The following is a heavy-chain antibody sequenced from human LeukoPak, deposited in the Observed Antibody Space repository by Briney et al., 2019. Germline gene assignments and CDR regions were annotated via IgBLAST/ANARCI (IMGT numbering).Heavy chain of an antibody. CDR1: GGSSSGYY. CDR3: ARGRPRYAVIEAVEGDY. J-gene: IGHJ4*02. V-gene: IGHV4-34*01. CDR2: INHSGST. Sequence: SETLSLTCAVYGGSSSGYYWSWIRQTPGGGLGRIWEINHSGSTNYNPSLKSRVTISVDTSKNPFSLKLSSVTAADTAVYYCARGRPRYAVIEAVEGDYWGQGTLVTVSS. D-gene: IGHD6-13*01.